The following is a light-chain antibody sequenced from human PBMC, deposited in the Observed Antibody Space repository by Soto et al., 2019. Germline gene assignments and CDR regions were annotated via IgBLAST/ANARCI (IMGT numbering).Light chain of an antibody. CDR2: DVS. J-gene: IGLJ1*01. CDR1: SSDVGGYNY. CDR3: CSYAGSYTFYV. Sequence: ALTQPRSVSGSPGQSVTISCTGTSSDVGGYNYVSWYQQHPGKAPKLMIYDVSKRPSGVPDRFSGSKSGNTASLTISGLQAEDEADYYCCSYAGSYTFYVFGTGTKLTVL. V-gene: IGLV2-11*01.